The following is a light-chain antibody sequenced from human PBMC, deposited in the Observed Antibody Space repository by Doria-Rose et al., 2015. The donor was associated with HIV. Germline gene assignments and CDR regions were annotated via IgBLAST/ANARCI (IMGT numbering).Light chain of an antibody. CDR2: QVN. V-gene: IGLV2-8*01. CDR3: SSCGGNFHVF. J-gene: IGLJ2*01. Sequence: TQPPSASGSPGQSVTLSCTGTNSDVGASDSVSWYQRHPGMAPKLLIYQVNKRPSGVPDRFSGSKSGNTASLTVSGLQVDDEGDYYCSSCGGNFHVFFGGGTKLSVL. CDR1: NSDVGASDS.